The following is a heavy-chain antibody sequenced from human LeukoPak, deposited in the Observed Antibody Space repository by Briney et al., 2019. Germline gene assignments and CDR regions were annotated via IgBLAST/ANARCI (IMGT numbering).Heavy chain of an antibody. CDR1: GGSISSSSYY. V-gene: IGHV4-61*05. J-gene: IGHJ6*03. CDR3: ATLGGNGYYYMDV. CDR2: IYYSGST. D-gene: IGHD1-1*01. Sequence: SETLSLTCTVSGGSISSSSYYWGWIRQPPGKGLERIGYIYYSGSTNYNPSLKSRVTISVDTSKNQFSLKLSSVTAADTAVYYCATLGGNGYYYMDVWGKGTTVTISS.